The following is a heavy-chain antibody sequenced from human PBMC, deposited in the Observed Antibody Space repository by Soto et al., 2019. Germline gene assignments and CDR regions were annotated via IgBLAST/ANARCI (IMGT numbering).Heavy chain of an antibody. J-gene: IGHJ5*02. CDR3: AREFQSRFDP. CDR1: VGSISSGSYY. Sequence: QVQLQESGPGLVKPSQTLSLTCAVSVGSISSGSYYWSWIRQHPGKGVEWIGDIYYSGNTFYNPSLTSRAIISVDTSKNQFSRRLSSVTAADAARYSCAREFQSRFDPWGQGTLVAVSS. CDR2: IYYSGNT. V-gene: IGHV4-31*11.